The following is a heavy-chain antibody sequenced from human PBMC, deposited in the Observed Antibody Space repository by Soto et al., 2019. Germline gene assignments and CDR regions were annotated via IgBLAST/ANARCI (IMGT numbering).Heavy chain of an antibody. CDR2: IYYGGNT. D-gene: IGHD6-25*01. CDR3: ARSSSGYRFDP. J-gene: IGHJ5*02. V-gene: IGHV4-59*01. CDR1: GGSISGYF. Sequence: LSLTCTVSGGSISGYFWTRIRQPPGKGLEWIGYIYYGGNTNYNPSLKSRVAISLDTSKNHFSLKLNSVTAADTAVYYCARSSSGYRFDPWGQGTLVTVSS.